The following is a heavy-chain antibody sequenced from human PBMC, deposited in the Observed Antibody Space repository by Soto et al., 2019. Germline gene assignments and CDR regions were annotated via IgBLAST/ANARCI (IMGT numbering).Heavy chain of an antibody. J-gene: IGHJ4*02. CDR3: ARPGRSQWLVFFDY. V-gene: IGHV4-34*01. CDR1: GGSFSGYY. CDR2: INHSGST. Sequence: NPSETLSLTCAVYGGSFSGYYWSWIRQPPGKGLEWIGEINHSGSTNYNPSLKSRVTISVDTSKNQFSLKLSSVTAADTAVYYCARPGRSQWLVFFDYWGQGTLVTVSS. D-gene: IGHD6-19*01.